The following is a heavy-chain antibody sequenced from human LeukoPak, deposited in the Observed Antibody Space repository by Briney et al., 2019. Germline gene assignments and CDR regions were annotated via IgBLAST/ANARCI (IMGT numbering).Heavy chain of an antibody. D-gene: IGHD2-2*01. CDR3: ARHAYCSSTSCHTPFDY. J-gene: IGHJ4*02. CDR2: IYPGDSDT. V-gene: IGHV5-51*01. CDR1: GYSFTSYW. Sequence: GESLKISCKGSGYSFTSYWIGWVRQMPGKGLEWMGIIYPGDSDTRYSPSFQGQVTISADKSISTAYLQWSSLKASDTAMYYCARHAYCSSTSCHTPFDYWGQGTLVTVSS.